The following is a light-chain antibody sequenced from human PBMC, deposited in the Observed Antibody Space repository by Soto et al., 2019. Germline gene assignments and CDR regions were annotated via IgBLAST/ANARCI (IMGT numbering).Light chain of an antibody. V-gene: IGKV3-11*01. CDR1: QSVSSY. J-gene: IGKJ3*01. CDR2: DAS. CDR3: QQYNNWPFT. Sequence: EIVLTQSPATLSLSPGERATLSCRASQSVSSYLAWYQQKPGQAPRLLIYDASNRATGIPARFSGSGSGTDFTLTISSLEPEDFAVYYCQQYNNWPFTFGPGTKWISN.